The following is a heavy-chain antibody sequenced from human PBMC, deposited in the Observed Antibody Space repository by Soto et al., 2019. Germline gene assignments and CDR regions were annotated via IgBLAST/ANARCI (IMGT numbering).Heavy chain of an antibody. V-gene: IGHV6-1*01. D-gene: IGHD6-19*01. CDR2: TYYRSKWYN. CDR1: GDSVSSNSAA. J-gene: IGHJ3*02. CDR3: ATMGVDSGSGWFFHI. Sequence: SQTLSLTCAISGDSVSSNSAAWNWIRQSPSRGLEWLGRTYYRSKWYNDYAVSVKSRITINPDTSKNQFSLQLNSVTPEDTAVYYCATMGVDSGSGWFFHIRGPGTMVTVSS.